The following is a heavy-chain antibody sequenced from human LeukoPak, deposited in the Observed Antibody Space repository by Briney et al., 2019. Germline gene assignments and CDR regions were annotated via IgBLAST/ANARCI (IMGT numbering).Heavy chain of an antibody. D-gene: IGHD6-13*01. Sequence: GGSLRLSCAASGFTFSSYEMNWVRQAPGKGLEWISYISSGSTAMYYADSVKGRFTISRDNARNSLYLQMTSMRGDDTAVYYCATWAGTATGFSGPFDYWSQGTPVTVSS. CDR3: ATWAGTATGFSGPFDY. V-gene: IGHV3-48*01. CDR2: ISSGSTAM. CDR1: GFTFSSYE. J-gene: IGHJ4*02.